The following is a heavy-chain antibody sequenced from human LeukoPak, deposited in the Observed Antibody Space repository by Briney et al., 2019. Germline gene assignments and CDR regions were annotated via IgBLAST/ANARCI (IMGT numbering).Heavy chain of an antibody. J-gene: IGHJ4*02. CDR3: AREWGLIAVAGGPGY. Sequence: GGSLRLSCVESGFSFSKYGMHWVRQAPGKGLQWLAIIWYDGHNKYYADSVKGRFTISRDNSKNTLFLEMNDLKAEDTAVYYCAREWGLIAVAGGPGYWGQGTLVTVSS. CDR2: IWYDGHNK. V-gene: IGHV3-33*01. CDR1: GFSFSKYG. D-gene: IGHD2-21*01.